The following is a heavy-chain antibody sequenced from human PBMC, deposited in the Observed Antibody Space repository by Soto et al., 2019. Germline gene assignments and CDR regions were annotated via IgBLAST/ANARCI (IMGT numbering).Heavy chain of an antibody. V-gene: IGHV3-23*01. CDR1: GLSFSSYA. CDR2: NSRRGNKT. Sequence: EVQVLESGGGLAQPGRFLRLSCAVSGLSFSSYAMTWVRQSPGKGLEWVSSNSRRGNKTYSADSVRGRFTISRDNSKNPPYMQMNSLRAEHTAVYYCAKDEQILDGLPTYYYFDFWGQGTLVTVSS. J-gene: IGHJ4*02. CDR3: AKDEQILDGLPTYYYFDF. D-gene: IGHD3-9*01.